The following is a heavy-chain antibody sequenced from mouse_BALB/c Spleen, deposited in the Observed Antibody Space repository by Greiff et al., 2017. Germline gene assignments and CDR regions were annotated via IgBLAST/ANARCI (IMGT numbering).Heavy chain of an antibody. D-gene: IGHD2-2*01. CDR2: INPSTGYT. CDR3: ARSGYGYDHY. J-gene: IGHJ2*01. CDR1: GYTFTSYW. V-gene: IGHV1-7*01. Sequence: VQLVESGAELAKPGASVKMSCKASGYTFTSYWMHWVKQRPGQGLEWIGYINPSTGYTEYNQKFKDKATLTADKSSSTAYMQLSSLTSEDSAVYYCARSGYGYDHYWGQGTTLTVSS.